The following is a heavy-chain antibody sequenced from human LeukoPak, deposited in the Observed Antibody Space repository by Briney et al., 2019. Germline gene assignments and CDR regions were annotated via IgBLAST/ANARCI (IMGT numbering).Heavy chain of an antibody. V-gene: IGHV3-9*01. CDR2: INWNSDSI. CDR3: ARARSGWIQLWLQGDDAFDI. D-gene: IGHD5-18*01. Sequence: PGGSLRLSCAVSGFTFDDYAMHWVRQVPGKGLEWVSGINWNSDSIGYADSVKGRFTTSRDNAKNSLYLQMNSLRAEDTAVYYCARARSGWIQLWLQGDDAFDIWGQGTMVTVSS. J-gene: IGHJ3*02. CDR1: GFTFDDYA.